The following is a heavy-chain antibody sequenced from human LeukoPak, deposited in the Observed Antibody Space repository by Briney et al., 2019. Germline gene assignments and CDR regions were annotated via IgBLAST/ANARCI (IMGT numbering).Heavy chain of an antibody. CDR3: ARRRHYSDNSGHAFDI. CDR1: GFSFSIHG. CDR2: ISSST. Sequence: PGGSLRLSCAASGFSFSIHGMGWVRRAPGKGLEWAAYISSSTFYADSVKGRFTISRDNAKNSLYLQMNSLRAEDTAVYYCARRRHYSDNSGHAFDIWGQGTMVTVSS. D-gene: IGHD3-22*01. J-gene: IGHJ3*02. V-gene: IGHV3-48*04.